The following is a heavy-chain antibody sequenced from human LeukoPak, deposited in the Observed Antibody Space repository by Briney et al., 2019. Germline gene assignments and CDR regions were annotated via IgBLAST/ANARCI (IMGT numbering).Heavy chain of an antibody. J-gene: IGHJ3*02. CDR3: AKAFREYASSSYSSFDI. CDR2: ITGSAGST. CDR1: GFTFGDYA. D-gene: IGHD6-6*01. V-gene: IGHV3-23*01. Sequence: GGSLRLSCTASGFTFGDYAMSWVRQAPGKGLEWVSTITGSAGSTHYADSVKGRFTISRDNPKNILYLQMNSLSTEDTAIYYCAKAFREYASSSYSSFDIWGQGTMVTVSS.